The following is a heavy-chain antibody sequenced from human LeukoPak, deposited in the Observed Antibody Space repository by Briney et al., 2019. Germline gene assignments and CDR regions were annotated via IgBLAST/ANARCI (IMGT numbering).Heavy chain of an antibody. CDR3: ARIVHSSSWSPFDY. J-gene: IGHJ4*02. CDR2: ISYSGST. CDR1: GGSISSHY. D-gene: IGHD6-13*01. Sequence: PSETLSLTCTVSGGSISSHYWNWIRQPPGKGLEWIGYISYSGSTNYNPSLKSRVTISVDTSKNQFSLKLSSVTAADTAVYYCARIVHSSSWSPFDYWGQGTLVTVSS. V-gene: IGHV4-59*11.